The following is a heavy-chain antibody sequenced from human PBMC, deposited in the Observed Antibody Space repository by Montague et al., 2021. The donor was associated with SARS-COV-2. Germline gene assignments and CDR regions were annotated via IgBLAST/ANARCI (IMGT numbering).Heavy chain of an antibody. V-gene: IGHV4-38-2*02. D-gene: IGHD3-3*01. J-gene: IGHJ4*02. CDR3: ERDVRYYDFCSVRAQTSPDY. CDR2: IYHSCST. Sequence: SETLSLTCTVSGYSISSGYYWCWIRQPPGKVLECICSIYHSCSTYYNPXXNSRVTISVDTSNNQFSLKLSSVTAADTAVFYCERDVRYYDFCSVRAQTSPDYWGQGTLVTVSS. CDR1: GYSISSGYY.